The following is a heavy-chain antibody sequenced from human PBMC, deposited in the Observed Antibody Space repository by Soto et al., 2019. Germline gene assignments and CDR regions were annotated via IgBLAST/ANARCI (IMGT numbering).Heavy chain of an antibody. J-gene: IGHJ4*01. Sequence: GGALRLSCAASGFTFSNAWINWVRQAPGKGLEWVGLIKSKTDGGTTDYAAPVKGRFAISRDDSNNMVYLQMNSLKIEDTAVYYCTTDSYSTIIIVRFDYWGHGTLVTVSS. CDR1: GFTFSNAW. V-gene: IGHV3-15*07. CDR2: IKSKTDGGTT. CDR3: TTDSYSTIIIVRFDY. D-gene: IGHD3-22*01.